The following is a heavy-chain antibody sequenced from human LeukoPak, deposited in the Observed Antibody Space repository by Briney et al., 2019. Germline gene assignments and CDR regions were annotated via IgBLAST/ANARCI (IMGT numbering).Heavy chain of an antibody. CDR1: GGSISSYH. D-gene: IGHD5-12*01. CDR3: ARDLRGYGDFFDY. Sequence: SETLSLTCTVSGGSISSYHWSWIRQPPGKGLEWIGYIYDSGSTNHNPSLKSRVTISLDTSKNRFSLKLNSVTAADTAVYYCARDLRGYGDFFDYWGQGTLVTVSS. CDR2: IYDSGST. V-gene: IGHV4-59*01. J-gene: IGHJ4*02.